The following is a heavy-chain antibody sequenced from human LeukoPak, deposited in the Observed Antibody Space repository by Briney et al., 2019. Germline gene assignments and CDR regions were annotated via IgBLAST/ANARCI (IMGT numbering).Heavy chain of an antibody. Sequence: GGSLRLSCAASGFTFGSCAMNWVRQAPGKGLEWLSSINGSGANTYYADSVEGRFTISRGNSQNTLYLQMNSLRAEDTAVYYCAKDVRGYNRPFDYWGQGTLVTVSS. CDR3: AKDVRGYNRPFDY. J-gene: IGHJ4*02. V-gene: IGHV3-23*01. CDR2: INGSGANT. D-gene: IGHD3-10*02. CDR1: GFTFGSCA.